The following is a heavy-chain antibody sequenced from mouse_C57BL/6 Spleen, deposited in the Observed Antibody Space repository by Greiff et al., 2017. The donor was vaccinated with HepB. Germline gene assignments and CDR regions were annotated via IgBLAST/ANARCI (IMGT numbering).Heavy chain of an antibody. CDR1: GYTFTSYW. CDR3: GRGSGDPFAY. D-gene: IGHD3-2*02. V-gene: IGHV1-61*01. CDR2: IYPSDSET. J-gene: IGHJ3*01. Sequence: QVQLQQPGAELVRPGSSVKLSCKASGYTFTSYWMDWVKQRPGQGLEWIGNIYPSDSETHYNQKFKDKATLTVDKSSSTAYMQLSSLTSEDSAVYYGGRGSGDPFAYWGQGTLVTVSA.